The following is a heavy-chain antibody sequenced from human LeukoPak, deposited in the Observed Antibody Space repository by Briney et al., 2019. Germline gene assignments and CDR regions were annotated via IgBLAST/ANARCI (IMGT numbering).Heavy chain of an antibody. V-gene: IGHV3-23*01. CDR1: GFTFSSYA. CDR2: ISGSGGST. Sequence: GGSLRLSCAASGFTFSSYAMSWVRQAPGKGLEWVSAISGSGGSTYYADSVKGRFTISRDNSKNTLYLQMNSLRAEDTAVYYCAKNGPQGSGYRVSPYYFGYWGQGTLVTVSS. D-gene: IGHD3-3*01. CDR3: AKNGPQGSGYRVSPYYFGY. J-gene: IGHJ4*02.